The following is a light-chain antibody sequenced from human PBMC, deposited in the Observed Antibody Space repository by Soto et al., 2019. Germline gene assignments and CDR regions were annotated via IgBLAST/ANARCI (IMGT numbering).Light chain of an antibody. J-gene: IGLJ3*02. CDR3: VLYMGSGIWV. V-gene: IGLV8-61*01. Sequence: QTVVTQEPCFSVSPGGTVTVTCGFSSGSVSTTYYPSWYQQTPGQAPRTLIYSTNSRSSGVPDRFSGSILGNKAALTITGAQADDESDYYCVLYMGSGIWVFGGGTQLTVL. CDR1: SGSVSTTYY. CDR2: STN.